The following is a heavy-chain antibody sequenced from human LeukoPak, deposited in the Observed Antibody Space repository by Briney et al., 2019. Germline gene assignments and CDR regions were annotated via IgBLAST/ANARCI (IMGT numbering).Heavy chain of an antibody. V-gene: IGHV1-69*05. J-gene: IGHJ6*03. D-gene: IGHD2-2*02. CDR1: RGTFSSYA. CDR2: IIPIFGTA. CDR3: ARGLYSYYYMDV. Sequence: SVKVSCKASRGTFSSYAISWVRQAPGQGLEWMGGIIPIFGTANYAQKFQGRVTITTDESTSTAYMELSSLRSEDTAVYYCARGLYSYYYMDVWGKGTTVTVSS.